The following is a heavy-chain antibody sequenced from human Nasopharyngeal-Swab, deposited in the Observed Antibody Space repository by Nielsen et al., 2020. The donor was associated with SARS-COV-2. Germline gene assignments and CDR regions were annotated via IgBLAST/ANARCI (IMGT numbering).Heavy chain of an antibody. CDR2: IDWDDDK. CDR1: GFSLSTSAMC. CDR3: ERGYYDFWSGSRHDAFDI. J-gene: IGHJ3*02. V-gene: IGHV2-70*11. D-gene: IGHD3-3*01. Sequence: SGPTLMHPTPPLTLNCTFSGFSLSTSAMCVRWIRPPPVKDLASLARIDWDDDKYYITSLKTKLTISKDTSKNQVVLTMTNMDPVDTATYYCERGYYDFWSGSRHDAFDIWGQGTMVTVSS.